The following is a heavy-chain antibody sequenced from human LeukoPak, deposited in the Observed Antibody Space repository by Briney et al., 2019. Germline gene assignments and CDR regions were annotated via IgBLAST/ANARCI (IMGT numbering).Heavy chain of an antibody. Sequence: PGGSLILSCAASGFTFSSYAMSWVRQAPGKGLEWVSAISGSGGSTYYADSVKGRFTISRDNSKNTLYLQMNSLRAEAAALYYCAKVGEIPSFDIWGQGTMVTVSS. CDR2: ISGSGGST. V-gene: IGHV3-23*01. CDR1: GFTFSSYA. D-gene: IGHD3-16*01. J-gene: IGHJ3*02. CDR3: AKVGEIPSFDI.